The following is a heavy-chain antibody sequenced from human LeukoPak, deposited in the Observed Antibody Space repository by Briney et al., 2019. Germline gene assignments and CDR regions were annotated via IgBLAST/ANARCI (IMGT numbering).Heavy chain of an antibody. D-gene: IGHD1-26*01. V-gene: IGHV4-39*07. Sequence: SETLSLTCTVSGGSISRSSYYWGWLRQPPGRGLEWIGSIYYSGSTYYNPSLKSRVTISVDTSKNQFSLKLSSVTAADTAVYYCARDPGVGATTVGFDYWGQGTLVTVSS. CDR2: IYYSGST. CDR1: GGSISRSSYY. CDR3: ARDPGVGATTVGFDY. J-gene: IGHJ4*02.